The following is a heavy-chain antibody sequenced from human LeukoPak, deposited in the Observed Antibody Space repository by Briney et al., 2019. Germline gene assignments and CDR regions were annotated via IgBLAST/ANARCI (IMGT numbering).Heavy chain of an antibody. V-gene: IGHV3-11*04. J-gene: IGHJ4*02. CDR3: ARVGYYDFWSGYTLHRGPLDY. D-gene: IGHD3-3*01. Sequence: GGSLRLSCAASGFTFSDYYMSWIRQAPGKGLEWVSYISSSGSTIYYADSVKGRFTISRDNAKNSLYLQMNSLRAEDMAVYYCARVGYYDFWSGYTLHRGPLDYWGQGTLVTVSS. CDR2: ISSSGSTI. CDR1: GFTFSDYY.